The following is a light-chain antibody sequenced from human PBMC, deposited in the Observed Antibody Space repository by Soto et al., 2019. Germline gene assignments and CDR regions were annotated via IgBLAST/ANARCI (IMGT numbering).Light chain of an antibody. CDR1: TRAVTSGHY. V-gene: IGLV7-43*01. J-gene: IGLJ3*02. Sequence: QAVVTQEPSLTVSPGGTVTLTCASSTRAVTSGHYPNWFQQKPGQAPRMLIYSTSNKHSWAPARFSGFLLGDRAALTLSGVQPEDEAEYHCLLYYGGTWVFGGGTKLTVL. CDR2: STS. CDR3: LLYYGGTWV.